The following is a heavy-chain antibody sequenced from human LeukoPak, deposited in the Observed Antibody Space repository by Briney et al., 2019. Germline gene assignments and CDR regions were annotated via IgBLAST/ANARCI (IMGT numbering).Heavy chain of an antibody. CDR2: IYIGGST. CDR3: ARGAPPQN. J-gene: IGHJ4*02. CDR1: GGSISSYY. Sequence: SETLSLTCTVSGGSISSYYWSWIRQPAGKGLEWIGRIYIGGSTRYNPSLESRVTISVDTSKNQLSLRLSSVTAADTAVYYCARGAPPQNWGQGTLVTVSS. V-gene: IGHV4-4*07.